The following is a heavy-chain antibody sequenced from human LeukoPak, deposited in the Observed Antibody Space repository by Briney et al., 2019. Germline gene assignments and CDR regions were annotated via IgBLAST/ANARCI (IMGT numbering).Heavy chain of an antibody. Sequence: SQTLSLTCAISGDSVSSNSAAWTWIRQSPSRGLEWLGRTYYRSKWKNDYALSVRSRITINPDTSKNQFSLQLNSVTPEDTAVYYCARVVGGSPDYWGQGTLVTVSS. CDR1: GDSVSSNSAA. CDR3: ARVVGGSPDY. D-gene: IGHD2-15*01. J-gene: IGHJ4*02. V-gene: IGHV6-1*01. CDR2: TYYRSKWKN.